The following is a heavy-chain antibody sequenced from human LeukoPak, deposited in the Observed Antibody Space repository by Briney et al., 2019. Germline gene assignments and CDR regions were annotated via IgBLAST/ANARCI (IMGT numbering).Heavy chain of an antibody. V-gene: IGHV3-11*01. CDR1: GFTFSDYY. D-gene: IGHD6-6*01. CDR3: ARDFSSWYSYFMDV. J-gene: IGHJ6*03. Sequence: GGSLRLSCAASGFTFSDYYMRWIRQAPGKGLECISYISSSGDITYYADSVKGRFTISRDNAKNSLYLQMDSLRAEDTAVYYCARDFSSWYSYFMDVWGKGATVTVSS. CDR2: ISSSGDIT.